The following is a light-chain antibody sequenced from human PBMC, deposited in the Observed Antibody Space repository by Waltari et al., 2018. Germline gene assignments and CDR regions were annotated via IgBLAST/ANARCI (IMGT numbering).Light chain of an antibody. J-gene: IGLJ3*02. CDR2: GNN. V-gene: IGLV1-40*01. CDR3: QSFDIRLSGGVV. Sequence: QSVLTQPPSMSGAPGQRVTIPSTGSSSTLRAGTDVHWYQVFPGTAPKLLIYGNNNRPSGVPDRFSGSKSDTSASLAIGGLQAEDEADYYCQSFDIRLSGGVVFGGGTKVTVL. CDR1: SSTLRAGTD.